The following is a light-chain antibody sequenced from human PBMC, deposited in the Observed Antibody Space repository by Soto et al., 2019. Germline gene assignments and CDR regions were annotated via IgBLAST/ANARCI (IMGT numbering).Light chain of an antibody. CDR2: GAS. Sequence: EIVLTQSPGTLSLSPGERATLSCRASQSVSSSYLAWYQQKPGQAPRLLIYGASSRATGIPDRFSGSGSGTDFTLTISRLETDDFAVYYCQQYGSSLGVTFGGRTRLE. CDR1: QSVSSSY. CDR3: QQYGSSLGVT. V-gene: IGKV3-20*01. J-gene: IGKJ5*01.